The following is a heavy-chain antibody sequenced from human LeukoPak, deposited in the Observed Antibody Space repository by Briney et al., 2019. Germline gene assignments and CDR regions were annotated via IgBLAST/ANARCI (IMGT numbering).Heavy chain of an antibody. Sequence: PGGSLRLSCAASGFTFSNAWMSWVRQAPGKELEWVGRIKSKTDGGTTDYAAPVKGRFTISRDDSKNTLYLQMNSLKTEDTAVYYCTTDPPFWSYLYYWGQGTLVTVSS. CDR1: GFTFSNAW. J-gene: IGHJ4*02. D-gene: IGHD3-3*01. CDR2: IKSKTDGGTT. CDR3: TTDPPFWSYLYY. V-gene: IGHV3-15*01.